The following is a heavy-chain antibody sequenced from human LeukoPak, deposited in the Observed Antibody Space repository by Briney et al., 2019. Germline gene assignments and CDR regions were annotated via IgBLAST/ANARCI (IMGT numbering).Heavy chain of an antibody. CDR2: IYGTNDR. D-gene: IGHD4-17*01. CDR3: VHRTTVTSVGD. CDR1: GFSLSTDAVL. Sequence: SGPTLVKPTQTLTLTCTFSGFSLSTDAVLVGWVRQPPGEALEWLAFIYGTNDRRYSPSLKSRLTIAKDTSKNQVVLTMTDVDSVDTGTYFCVHRTTVTSVGDWGQGTLVTVSS. V-gene: IGHV2-5*04. J-gene: IGHJ4*02.